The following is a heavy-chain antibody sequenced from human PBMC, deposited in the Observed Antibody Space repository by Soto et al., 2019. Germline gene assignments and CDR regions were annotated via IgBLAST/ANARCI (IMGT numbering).Heavy chain of an antibody. CDR1: GGSISSGGYS. V-gene: IGHV4-30-2*01. D-gene: IGHD2-15*01. CDR3: ARGQVVAAQH. J-gene: IGHJ4*02. Sequence: QLQLQESGSGLVKPSQTLSLTCAVSGGSISSGGYSWSWIRQPPGKGLEWIGYIYHSGSTYYNPSLRAXLXIXXARSKNPFSLKLRSVTAADTAVYYCARGQVVAAQHWGQGTLVTVSS. CDR2: IYHSGST.